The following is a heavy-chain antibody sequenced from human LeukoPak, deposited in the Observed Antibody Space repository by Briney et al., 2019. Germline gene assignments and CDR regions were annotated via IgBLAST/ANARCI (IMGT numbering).Heavy chain of an antibody. CDR3: ARVPSSSGFDDAFDI. J-gene: IGHJ3*02. V-gene: IGHV3-13*01. CDR2: IGTAGDT. Sequence: GGSLRLSCAASGFTFSSYDMHWVRQATGEGLEWVSAIGTAGDTYYPGSVKGRFTISRENAKNSLYLQMNSLRAGDTAVYYCARVPSSSGFDDAFDIWGQGTMVTVSS. CDR1: GFTFSSYD. D-gene: IGHD6-19*01.